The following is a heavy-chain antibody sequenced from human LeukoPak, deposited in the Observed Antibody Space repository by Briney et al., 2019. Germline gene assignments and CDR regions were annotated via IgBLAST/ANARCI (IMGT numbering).Heavy chain of an antibody. CDR1: GYTFTSYY. CDR2: INPSGGST. Sequence: ASVKVSCKASGYTFTSYYMHWVRQAPGQGLEWMGIINPSGGSTSYAQKFQGRVTMTRDPSTSTVYMELSSLRSEDTAVYYCARDAGYYYGSGSYYNFAYWGQGTLVTASS. D-gene: IGHD3-10*01. CDR3: ARDAGYYYGSGSYYNFAY. V-gene: IGHV1-46*01. J-gene: IGHJ4*02.